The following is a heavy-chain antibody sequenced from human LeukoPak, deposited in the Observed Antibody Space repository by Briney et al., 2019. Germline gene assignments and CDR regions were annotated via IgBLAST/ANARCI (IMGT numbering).Heavy chain of an antibody. V-gene: IGHV4-39*01. J-gene: IGHJ4*02. CDR3: ARQKVPGYFDY. CDR2: IYYSGST. D-gene: IGHD1-1*01. Sequence: PSETLSLTCTVSGGSISSSNYYWGWIRQPPGKGLEWIGSIYYSGSTYYNPSLKSRVTISVDTSKNQFSLKLSSVTAADTAVYYCARQKVPGYFDYWGQGTLVTVSS. CDR1: GGSISSSNYY.